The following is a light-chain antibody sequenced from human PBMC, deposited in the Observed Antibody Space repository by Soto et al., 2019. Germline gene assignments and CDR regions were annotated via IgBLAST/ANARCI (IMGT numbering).Light chain of an antibody. CDR3: RSSTTLSTLEV. CDR1: SSDVGGYNY. J-gene: IGLJ3*02. Sequence: QSALTQPASVSGSPGQSITISCTGTSSDVGGYNYVSWYQQHPGKAPKLMIYEVSNRPSGVSNRFSGSKSGNTASLTISGLQAEDEADYYCRSSTTLSTLEVFGGGTQLTVL. CDR2: EVS. V-gene: IGLV2-14*01.